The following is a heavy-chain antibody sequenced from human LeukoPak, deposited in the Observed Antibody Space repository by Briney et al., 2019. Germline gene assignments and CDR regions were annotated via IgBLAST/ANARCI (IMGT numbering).Heavy chain of an antibody. CDR3: ARLMVTAWYEAFDI. CDR1: GFTFSSYW. V-gene: IGHV3-74*01. J-gene: IGHJ3*02. CDR2: INSDGSRT. Sequence: PGGSLRLSCAASGFTFSSYWMHWVRQAPGKGLVWVSRINSDGSRTSYADSVKGRFTISRDNAKNTMYLQMNSLRAEDTAVYYCARLMVTAWYEAFDIWGQGTKSPSLQ. D-gene: IGHD2-21*02.